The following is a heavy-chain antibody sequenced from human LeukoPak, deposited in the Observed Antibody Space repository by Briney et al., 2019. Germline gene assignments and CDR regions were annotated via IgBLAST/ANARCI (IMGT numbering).Heavy chain of an antibody. D-gene: IGHD3-22*01. J-gene: IGHJ4*02. V-gene: IGHV3-7*01. Sequence: PGGSLRLSCAASGFTFSTYWMSWVRQAPGKGLEWVANIKEDGSEKYYGDSVKGRFTISRDNAKNSLNLQMNSLRAEDTAVYYCARDSSGYQWGQGTLVTVSS. CDR3: ARDSSGYQ. CDR2: IKEDGSEK. CDR1: GFTFSTYW.